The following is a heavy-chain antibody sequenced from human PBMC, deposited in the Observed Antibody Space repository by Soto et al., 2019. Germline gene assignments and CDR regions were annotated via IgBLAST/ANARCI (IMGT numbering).Heavy chain of an antibody. V-gene: IGHV1-69*02. CDR2: IIPYLDIT. CDR3: ARDTTW. Sequence: QVQLVQSGAEVKKPGSSVKVSCKASGGTFGTYTISWVRQAPGQGLEWMGRIIPYLDITDYAQRFQGRFTIAADKSTTTAYMELSRLRSEETAVYLCARDTTWWGQGTLVTVSS. CDR1: GGTFGTYT. D-gene: IGHD5-18*01. J-gene: IGHJ4*02.